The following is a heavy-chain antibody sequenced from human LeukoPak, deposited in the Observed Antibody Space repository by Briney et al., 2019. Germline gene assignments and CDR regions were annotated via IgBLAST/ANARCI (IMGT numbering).Heavy chain of an antibody. D-gene: IGHD4-17*01. CDR1: GGSFSGYY. J-gene: IGHJ4*02. V-gene: IGHV4-34*01. CDR3: ARDRNYGDDY. Sequence: SETLSLTCAVYGGSFSGYYWSWIRQPPGKGLEWIGEINHSGSTNYNPSLKSRVTIPVDTSKNQFSLKLSSVTAADTAVYYCARDRNYGDDYWGQGTLVTVSS. CDR2: INHSGST.